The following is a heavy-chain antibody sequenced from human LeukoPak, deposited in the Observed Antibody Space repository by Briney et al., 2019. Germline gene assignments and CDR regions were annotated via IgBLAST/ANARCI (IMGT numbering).Heavy chain of an antibody. D-gene: IGHD1-7*01. Sequence: GGSLRLSCAASGFTFSSAWMGWVRQAPGKGLESVGLIKSKNDGGTTDYAAPVKGRFTISRDDSKNTLYLQMNSLKIEDTAVYFCITDLLNENYPFACWGQATLVTVSS. CDR2: IKSKNDGGTT. CDR1: GFTFSSAW. V-gene: IGHV3-15*01. CDR3: ITDLLNENYPFAC. J-gene: IGHJ4*02.